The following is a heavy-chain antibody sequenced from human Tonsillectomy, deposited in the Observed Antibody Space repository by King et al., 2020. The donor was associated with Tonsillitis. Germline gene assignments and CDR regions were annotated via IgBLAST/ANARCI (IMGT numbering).Heavy chain of an antibody. CDR2: ISSSSSNI. Sequence: VQLVESGGGLVQPGGSLRLSCAASGFTFSSYTMNWVRQAPGKGLEWVSYISSSSSNIYYADSVKGRFTISRDNAKNSLYLQMNSLIDEDTAVYYCARDRSGGMDVWGQGTTVTVSS. CDR3: ARDRSGGMDV. CDR1: GFTFSSYT. J-gene: IGHJ6*02. V-gene: IGHV3-48*02.